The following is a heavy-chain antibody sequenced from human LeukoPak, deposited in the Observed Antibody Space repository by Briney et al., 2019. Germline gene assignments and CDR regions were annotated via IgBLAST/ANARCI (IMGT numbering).Heavy chain of an antibody. J-gene: IGHJ4*02. Sequence: GGSLRLSCAASGFTFSSCGMHWVRQAPGKGLEWVAVISYDGSNKYYADSVKGRFTISRANSKNTLYLQMNSLRAEDTAVYYCAKDIQSGDDYGGYAPDYWGQGTLVTVSS. D-gene: IGHD4-17*01. CDR3: AKDIQSGDDYGGYAPDY. CDR1: GFTFSSCG. CDR2: ISYDGSNK. V-gene: IGHV3-30*18.